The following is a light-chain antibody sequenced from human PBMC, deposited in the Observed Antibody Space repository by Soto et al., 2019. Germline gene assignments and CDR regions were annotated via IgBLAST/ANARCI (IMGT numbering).Light chain of an antibody. CDR2: DAS. V-gene: IGKV1-5*01. CDR3: QQSNSYSRT. Sequence: MQMTQSPSTRSASFGDRVTITWGASQSISSWLAWYQQKQGKAPKLLIYDASSLESGVPSRFSGSGSGTEGTITISSLKTDDGTTYVCQQSNSYSRTFGQGTKVDIK. J-gene: IGKJ1*01. CDR1: QSISSW.